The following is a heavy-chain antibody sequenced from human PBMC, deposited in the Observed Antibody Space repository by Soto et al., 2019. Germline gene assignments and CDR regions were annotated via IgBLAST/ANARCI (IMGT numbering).Heavy chain of an antibody. CDR2: IYFSGGT. CDR1: GGSISSYY. J-gene: IGHJ4*02. D-gene: IGHD6-13*01. V-gene: IGHV4-59*12. Sequence: SETLSLTCSVSGGSISSYYWSWIRQPPGKGLEWIGYIYFSGGTNYNPSLKSRVTISVDTSKNQFSLKLSSVTAADTAVYYCARESRSWYGSIWDYWGQGTLVTVSS. CDR3: ARESRSWYGSIWDY.